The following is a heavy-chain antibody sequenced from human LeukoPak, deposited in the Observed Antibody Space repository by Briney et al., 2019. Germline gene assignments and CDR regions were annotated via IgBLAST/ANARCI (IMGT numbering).Heavy chain of an antibody. V-gene: IGHV3-11*01. CDR1: GFTFSDYY. Sequence: GGSLRLSCAASGFTFSDYYMSWIRQAPGKGLEWVSYISSSGSTIYYADSVKGRFTISRDNAKNSLYLQMNSLRAEDTAVYYCARDLFYCSGGSCRSRGMDVWGQGTTVTVSS. D-gene: IGHD2-15*01. CDR2: ISSSGSTI. CDR3: ARDLFYCSGGSCRSRGMDV. J-gene: IGHJ6*02.